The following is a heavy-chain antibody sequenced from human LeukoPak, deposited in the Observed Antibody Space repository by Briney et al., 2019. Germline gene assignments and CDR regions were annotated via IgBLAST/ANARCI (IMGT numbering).Heavy chain of an antibody. Sequence: SETLSLTCTVSGGSISSSSYYWGWIRQPPGKGLEWIGSIYYSGSTYYNPSLKSRVTISVDTSKNQFSLKLSSVTAADTAVYYCARWGGVVRGVYYYYYMDVWGKGTTVTVSS. CDR1: GGSISSSSYY. CDR3: ARWGGVVRGVYYYYYMDV. D-gene: IGHD3-10*01. V-gene: IGHV4-39*07. J-gene: IGHJ6*03. CDR2: IYYSGST.